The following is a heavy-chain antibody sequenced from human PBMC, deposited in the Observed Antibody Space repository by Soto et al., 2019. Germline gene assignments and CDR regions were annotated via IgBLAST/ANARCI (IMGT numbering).Heavy chain of an antibody. CDR1: GGSISSYY. Sequence: SETLSLTYTVSGGSISSYYWSWIRQPAGKGLEWIGRIYTSGSTNYNPSLKSRVTMSVDTSKNQFSLKLSSVTAADTAVYYCARGILWFGDHNWFDPWGQGTLVTVSS. V-gene: IGHV4-4*07. J-gene: IGHJ5*02. CDR3: ARGILWFGDHNWFDP. D-gene: IGHD3-10*01. CDR2: IYTSGST.